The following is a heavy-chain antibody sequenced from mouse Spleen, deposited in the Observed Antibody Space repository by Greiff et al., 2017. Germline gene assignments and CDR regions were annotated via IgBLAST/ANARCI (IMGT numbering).Heavy chain of an antibody. J-gene: IGHJ2*01. CDR3: ARREIYYDSYYFDY. Sequence: VQLQQSGPELVKPGASVKIPCKASGYTFTDYNMDWVKQSHGKSLEWIGDINPNNGGTIYNQKFKGKATLTVDKSSSTAYMELRSLTSEDTAVYYCARREIYYDSYYFDYWGQGTTLTVSS. CDR2: INPNNGGT. D-gene: IGHD2-4*01. CDR1: GYTFTDYN. V-gene: IGHV1-18*01.